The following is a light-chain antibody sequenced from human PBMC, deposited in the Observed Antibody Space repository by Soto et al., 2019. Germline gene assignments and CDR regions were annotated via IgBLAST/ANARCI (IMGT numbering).Light chain of an antibody. CDR2: AAS. V-gene: IGKV1-39*01. CDR1: QSISSY. J-gene: IGKJ3*01. Sequence: DIQMTQSPSSLSASVGDRVTITCRASQSISSYLNWYQQKPGKAPKLLIYAASSLQSGVPSRFSGSGSGTIFTLTISSLQPEDFANYYGQHLNAFPHVTFGPGTKVDIK. CDR3: QHLNAFPHVT.